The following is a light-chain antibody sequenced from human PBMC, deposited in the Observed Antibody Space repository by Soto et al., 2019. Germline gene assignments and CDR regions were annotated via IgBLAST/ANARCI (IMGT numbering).Light chain of an antibody. CDR3: QQSYSTPLG. J-gene: IGKJ5*01. V-gene: IGKV1-39*01. Sequence: DIQMTQSPSSLSASVGDRVTITCRASQSISTYLNWYQQKPGKAPELLIYAASSLQSGVPSRFSGSGSGTDFTLTINCLQPEDFAIYYCQQSYSTPLGFGQGTRVEI. CDR2: AAS. CDR1: QSISTY.